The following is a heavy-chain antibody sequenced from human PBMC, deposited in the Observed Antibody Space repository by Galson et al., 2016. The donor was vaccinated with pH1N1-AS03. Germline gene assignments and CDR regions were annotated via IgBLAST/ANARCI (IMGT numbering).Heavy chain of an antibody. D-gene: IGHD3-16*01. J-gene: IGHJ3*02. CDR3: ALPNSWGNAFEI. Sequence: PALVKPTQTLTLTCSLSGVSVPSSGLAVGWFRLPPGKAPEWLAPIYWDDAKGFSPSLRNRLTITKDTSRNQAALTVTNVDPLDTATYFCALPNSWGNAFEIWGPGTMVTVAS. CDR1: GVSVPSSGLA. CDR2: IYWDDAK. V-gene: IGHV2-5*02.